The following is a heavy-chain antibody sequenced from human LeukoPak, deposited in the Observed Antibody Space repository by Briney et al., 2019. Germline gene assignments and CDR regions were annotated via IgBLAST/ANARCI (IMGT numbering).Heavy chain of an antibody. CDR2: ISSSSTYI. Sequence: SGGSLRLSCAASGFTFSSYAMHWVRQAPGKGLEWVSSISSSSTYIYYADSVKGRFTISRDNAKNSLYLQMNSLRAEDTAVYYCAGDLHSGEVDIWGQGTMVTVSS. V-gene: IGHV3-21*01. CDR3: AGDLHSGEVDI. D-gene: IGHD7-27*01. CDR1: GFTFSSYA. J-gene: IGHJ3*02.